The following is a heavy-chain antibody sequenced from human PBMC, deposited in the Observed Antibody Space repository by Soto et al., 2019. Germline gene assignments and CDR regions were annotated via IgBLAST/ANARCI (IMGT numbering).Heavy chain of an antibody. D-gene: IGHD3-10*01. Sequence: GASVKVSCKASGYTFTSYGISWVRQAPGQGLEWMGWISAYNGNTNYAQKLQGRVTMTTDTSTSTAYMELRSLRSDDTAVYYCARVSSLWFGELWEDYWGQGTLVTVSS. CDR3: ARVSSLWFGELWEDY. CDR1: GYTFTSYG. J-gene: IGHJ4*02. CDR2: ISAYNGNT. V-gene: IGHV1-18*01.